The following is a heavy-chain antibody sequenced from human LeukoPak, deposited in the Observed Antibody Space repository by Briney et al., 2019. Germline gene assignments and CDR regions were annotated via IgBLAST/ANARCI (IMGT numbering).Heavy chain of an antibody. J-gene: IGHJ4*02. CDR1: GITLSNYG. D-gene: IGHD3-22*01. V-gene: IGHV3-23*01. CDR2: ISDSGGRT. CDR3: GIRGVVIRVILVGFHKEAYYFDS. Sequence: GGSLRLSCAVSGITLSNYGMSWVRQAPGKGLEWVAGISDSGGRTNYADSVKGRFNISRDNTKNTLYVQMNSVGAEDTAVYFCGIRGVVIRVILVGFHKEAYYFDSWGQGALVTVSS.